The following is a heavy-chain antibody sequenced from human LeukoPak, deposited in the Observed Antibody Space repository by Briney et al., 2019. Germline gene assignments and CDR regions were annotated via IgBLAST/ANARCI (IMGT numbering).Heavy chain of an antibody. CDR2: IYTSGST. CDR1: GGSISSGSYY. J-gene: IGHJ3*02. Sequence: PSQTLSLTCTVSGGSISSGSYYWSWIRQPAGKGLEWIGRIYTSGSTNYNPSLKSRVTISVDTSKNQFSLKLSSVTAADTAVYYCARGPYCSSTSCPKYIYAFDIWGQGTMVTVSS. D-gene: IGHD2-2*01. CDR3: ARGPYCSSTSCPKYIYAFDI. V-gene: IGHV4-61*02.